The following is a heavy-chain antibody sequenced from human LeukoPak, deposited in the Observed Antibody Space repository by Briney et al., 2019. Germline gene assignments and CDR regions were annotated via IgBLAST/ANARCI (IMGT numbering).Heavy chain of an antibody. Sequence: PGGSLRLSCAASGFTFDAYAFNWVRQAPGKGLEWISYIIGTGSTTYYGDSVRGRFTISRDNARNSLYLQMNSLRAEDTAVYYCARGSEWELLSCDFWGQGTVVTVSS. CDR3: ARGSEWELLSCDF. D-gene: IGHD1-26*01. V-gene: IGHV3-48*01. J-gene: IGHJ4*02. CDR2: IIGTGSTT. CDR1: GFTFDAYA.